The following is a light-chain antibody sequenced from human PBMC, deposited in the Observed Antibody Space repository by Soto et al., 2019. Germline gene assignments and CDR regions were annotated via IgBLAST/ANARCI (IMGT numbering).Light chain of an antibody. CDR1: SSNIGAGYD. CDR2: GNS. Sequence: QSVLTQPPSVPGAPGQRVTISCTGSSSNIGAGYDVHWYQQLPGTAPKLLIYGNSNRPSGVPDRFSGSKSGTSASLAITGLQDEDEADYSCRSYDSSMSGSVFGGGTKLTVL. CDR3: RSYDSSMSGSV. V-gene: IGLV1-40*01. J-gene: IGLJ2*01.